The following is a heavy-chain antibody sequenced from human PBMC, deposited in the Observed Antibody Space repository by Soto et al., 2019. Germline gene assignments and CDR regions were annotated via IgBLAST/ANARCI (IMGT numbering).Heavy chain of an antibody. D-gene: IGHD2-2*01. CDR1: GYDFSSYG. CDR2: ISASNGNR. Sequence: QVQLVQSGAEVKKPGASVKVSCKASGYDFSSYGISWGRQDPGQGLEWMGWISASNGNRDYAQQFQGRVTMTSDTSRTTAYMELRSLRSDDTAVYYCVRDPQRNDYWGQGTLVNVSS. V-gene: IGHV1-18*04. J-gene: IGHJ4*02. CDR3: VRDPQRNDY.